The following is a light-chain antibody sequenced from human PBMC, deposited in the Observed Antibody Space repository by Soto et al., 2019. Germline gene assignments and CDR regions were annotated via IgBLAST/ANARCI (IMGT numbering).Light chain of an antibody. CDR1: QSVSSN. Sequence: EIMMTQSPATLSVSPGERATLSCRASQSVSSNLAWYQQKPGQPPRLLIYGASTRSTGIPARFSGSGSWTEFTLTISSLLSEDFAHYYCQQYNNWPLTFGGGTQVEIK. V-gene: IGKV3-15*01. CDR3: QQYNNWPLT. CDR2: GAS. J-gene: IGKJ4*01.